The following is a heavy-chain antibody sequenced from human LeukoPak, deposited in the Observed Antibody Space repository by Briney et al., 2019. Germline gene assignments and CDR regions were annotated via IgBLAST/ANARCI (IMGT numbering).Heavy chain of an antibody. CDR2: IYYSGST. V-gene: IGHV4-59*01. J-gene: IGHJ5*02. Sequence: SETLSLTCTVSGGSTSSYYWSWIRQPPGKGLEWIGYIYYSGSTNYNPSLKSRVTISVDTSKNQFSLKLSSVTAADTAVYYCARVPPYCSSTSCYDSWGQGTLVTVSS. D-gene: IGHD2-2*01. CDR3: ARVPPYCSSTSCYDS. CDR1: GGSTSSYY.